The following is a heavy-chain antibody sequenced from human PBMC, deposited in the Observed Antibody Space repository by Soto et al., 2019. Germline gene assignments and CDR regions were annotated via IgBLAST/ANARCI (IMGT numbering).Heavy chain of an antibody. Sequence: GGSLRLSCAPSGFTFSRYSMNWVRQAPGKGLEWVSSISSSSSYIYYADSVKGRFTISRDNAKNSLYLQMNSLRAEDTAVYYCARPFGSGYDAFDIWGQGTMLTVSS. V-gene: IGHV3-21*01. J-gene: IGHJ3*02. CDR3: ARPFGSGYDAFDI. D-gene: IGHD3-10*01. CDR2: ISSSSSYI. CDR1: GFTFSRYS.